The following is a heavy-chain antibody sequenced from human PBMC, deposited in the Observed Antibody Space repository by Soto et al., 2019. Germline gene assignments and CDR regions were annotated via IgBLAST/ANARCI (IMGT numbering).Heavy chain of an antibody. D-gene: IGHD2-8*02. CDR3: AKEKHLVLGDN. CDR1: GFTFNSYA. Sequence: EVQLLESGGGLVQPGGSLRLSCAASGFTFNSYAMSWVRQAPGKGLAWVSGISGSAASTYYADSVKGRFTISRDNSKNTLYLQMSSLRAEDTALYYCAKEKHLVLGDNWGQGTLVTVSS. J-gene: IGHJ4*02. V-gene: IGHV3-23*01. CDR2: ISGSAAST.